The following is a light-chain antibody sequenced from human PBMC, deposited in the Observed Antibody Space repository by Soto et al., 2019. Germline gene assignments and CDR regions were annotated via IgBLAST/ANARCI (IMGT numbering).Light chain of an antibody. J-gene: IGLJ1*01. CDR3: SSYTTTSTYV. Sequence: QSVLTQPASVSGSPGQSITISCTGTSSDVGGYDYVSWYQQHPGKAPKFMIYEVTNRPSGVSHRFSGSKSGNMASLTISGLQAEDEADYYCSSYTTTSTYVFGTGTKVTVL. V-gene: IGLV2-14*01. CDR2: EVT. CDR1: SSDVGGYDY.